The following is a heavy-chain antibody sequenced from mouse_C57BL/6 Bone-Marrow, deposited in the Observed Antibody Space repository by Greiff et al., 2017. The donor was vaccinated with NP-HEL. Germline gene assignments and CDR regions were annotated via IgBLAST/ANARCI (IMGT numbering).Heavy chain of an antibody. CDR2: IYPRSGNT. D-gene: IGHD2-2*01. Sequence: VKVVESGAELARPGASVKLSCKASGYTFTSYGISWVKQRTGQGLEWIGEIYPRSGNTYYNEKFKGKATLTADKSSSTAYMELRSLTSEDSAVYFCARRGYGYSAWFAYWGKGTLVTVSA. CDR3: ARRGYGYSAWFAY. V-gene: IGHV1-81*01. CDR1: GYTFTSYG. J-gene: IGHJ3*01.